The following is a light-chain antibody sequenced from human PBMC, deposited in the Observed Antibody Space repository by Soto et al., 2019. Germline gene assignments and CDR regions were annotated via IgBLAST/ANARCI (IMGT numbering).Light chain of an antibody. J-gene: IGKJ1*01. CDR1: QSISSSY. V-gene: IGKV3-20*01. Sequence: IVLTQSPVTLSLSPGERATLSCRASQSISSSYLAWYQQKPGQAPRLLIFGASNRATGIPDRFSGSGSGTDFTLTISSLDPEDVAVYYCQHYGDSPWTFGEGTKVDIK. CDR3: QHYGDSPWT. CDR2: GAS.